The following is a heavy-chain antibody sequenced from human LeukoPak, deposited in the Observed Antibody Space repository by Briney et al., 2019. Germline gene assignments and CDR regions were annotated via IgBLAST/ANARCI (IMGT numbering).Heavy chain of an antibody. V-gene: IGHV3-33*01. Sequence: PGGSLRLSCAASGFTFSSYGMHWVRQAPGKGPEWVAVIWYDGSNKYYADSVKGRFTISRDNSKNTLYLQMNSLRAEDTAVYYCARAPIYDSSGYYFDYWGQGTLVTVSS. J-gene: IGHJ4*02. CDR1: GFTFSSYG. CDR2: IWYDGSNK. D-gene: IGHD3-22*01. CDR3: ARAPIYDSSGYYFDY.